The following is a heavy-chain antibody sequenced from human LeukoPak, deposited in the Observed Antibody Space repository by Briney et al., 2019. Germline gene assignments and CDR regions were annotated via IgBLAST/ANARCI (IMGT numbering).Heavy chain of an antibody. CDR2: IYPGDSDT. Sequence: RGESLKISCKGSGYSFTSYWIGWVRQMPGKGLEWMGIIYPGDSDTRYSPSFQGQVTISADKSISTAYLQWSSLKASDTAMYYCARVALGRSLEWLSSTDAFDIWGQGTMVTVSS. V-gene: IGHV5-51*01. D-gene: IGHD3-3*01. J-gene: IGHJ3*02. CDR1: GYSFTSYW. CDR3: ARVALGRSLEWLSSTDAFDI.